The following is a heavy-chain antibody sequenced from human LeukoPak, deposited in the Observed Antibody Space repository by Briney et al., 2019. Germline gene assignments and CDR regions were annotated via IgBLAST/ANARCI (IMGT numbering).Heavy chain of an antibody. J-gene: IGHJ5*02. Sequence: GGSLRLSCAASGFTFSSYAMSWVRQPPAKGLEWVSAINGSGGSTYYADSVKGRFTISRDNSKNTLYLQMNSLGAGDTAVYYCAKTGYCSGGSCYGWFDPWGQGTLVTVSS. CDR2: INGSGGST. CDR3: AKTGYCSGGSCYGWFDP. CDR1: GFTFSSYA. V-gene: IGHV3-23*01. D-gene: IGHD2-15*01.